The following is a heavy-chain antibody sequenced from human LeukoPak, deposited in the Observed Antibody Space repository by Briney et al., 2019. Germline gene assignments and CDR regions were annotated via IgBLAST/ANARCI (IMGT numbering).Heavy chain of an antibody. Sequence: PGASVKVSCKASGDTFSSFAVSWVRQAPGQGLEWMGRIIPIFGTANYAQRFQGRVTITADESTSTAYMELSSLRSEDTAVYYCARDRQARSVDYDAFDIWGQGTMVTVSS. J-gene: IGHJ3*02. CDR2: IIPIFGTA. CDR3: ARDRQARSVDYDAFDI. D-gene: IGHD3-3*01. CDR1: GDTFSSFA. V-gene: IGHV1-69*13.